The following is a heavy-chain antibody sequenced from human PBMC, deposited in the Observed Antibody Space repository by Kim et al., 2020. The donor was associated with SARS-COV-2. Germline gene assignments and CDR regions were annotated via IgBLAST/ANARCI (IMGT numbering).Heavy chain of an antibody. Sequence: GGSLRLSCAASGFTFSDYYMSWIRQAPGKGLEWVSYISSSSYTNYADSVKGRFTISRDNAKNSLYLQMNSLRAEDTAVYYCAREGCSGGSCYWRVAFDIWGQGTMVTVSS. V-gene: IGHV3-11*05. CDR2: ISSSSYT. CDR3: AREGCSGGSCYWRVAFDI. D-gene: IGHD2-15*01. CDR1: GFTFSDYY. J-gene: IGHJ3*02.